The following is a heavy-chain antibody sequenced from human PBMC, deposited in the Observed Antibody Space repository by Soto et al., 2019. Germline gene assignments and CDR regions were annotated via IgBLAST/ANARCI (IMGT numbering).Heavy chain of an antibody. CDR2: ISGVGGST. CDR3: AKQRVGSSWYRDFDL. J-gene: IGHJ4*02. D-gene: IGHD6-13*01. V-gene: IGHV3-23*01. Sequence: EGQLLESGGGLVQPGGSLRLSCAASGFTFSDYAMSWVRQGPGKELEWASGISGVGGSTYYPDSVKGRFTISRDNSKNTVYLQMNNLTAGDTAVYFCAKQRVGSSWYRDFDLWSQGTLVTVSS. CDR1: GFTFSDYA.